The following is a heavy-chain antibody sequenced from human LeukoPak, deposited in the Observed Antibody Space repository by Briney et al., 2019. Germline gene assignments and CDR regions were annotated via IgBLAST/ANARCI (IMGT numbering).Heavy chain of an antibody. CDR3: ARTPSIAAAVSFYFDY. D-gene: IGHD6-13*01. Sequence: PGGSLRLSCAASGFSFSSSPMAWVRQAPGKGLEWVSYISSSSSPIYYADSVKGRFTISRDNAKHSLYLQMNSLRDEDTAVYYCARTPSIAAAVSFYFDYWGQGTLVSVSS. V-gene: IGHV3-48*02. CDR2: ISSSSSPI. J-gene: IGHJ4*02. CDR1: GFSFSSSP.